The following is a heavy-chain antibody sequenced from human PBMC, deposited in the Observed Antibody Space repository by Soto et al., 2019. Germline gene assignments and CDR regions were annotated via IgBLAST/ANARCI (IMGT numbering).Heavy chain of an antibody. CDR1: GYTFTSYA. V-gene: IGHV1-3*01. CDR2: INAGNGNT. Sequence: GASVKVSCKASGYTFTSYAMHWVRQAPGQRLEWMGWINAGNGNTKYSQKFQGRVTITADESTSTAYMELSSLRSEDTAVYYCARVCSLGWYFDLWGRGTLVTVSS. J-gene: IGHJ2*01. CDR3: ARVCSLGWYFDL. D-gene: IGHD2-15*01.